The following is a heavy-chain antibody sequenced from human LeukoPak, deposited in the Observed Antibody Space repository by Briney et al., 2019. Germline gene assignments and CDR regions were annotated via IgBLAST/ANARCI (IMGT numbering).Heavy chain of an antibody. D-gene: IGHD6-19*01. CDR3: ATGYSSGWYYFDY. V-gene: IGHV1-24*01. Sequence: ASVKVSCKVSGYTLTELSMHWVRQAPGKGLEWMGGFDPEDGETIYAQKFQGRVTMTEDTSTDTAYMELSSLRSEDTVVYYCATGYSSGWYYFDYWGQGTLVTVSS. J-gene: IGHJ4*02. CDR2: FDPEDGET. CDR1: GYTLTELS.